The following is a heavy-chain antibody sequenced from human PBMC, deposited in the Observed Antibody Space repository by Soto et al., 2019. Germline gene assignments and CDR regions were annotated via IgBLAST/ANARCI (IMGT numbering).Heavy chain of an antibody. CDR3: ARHPAAAGRTHYYYYYGMDV. CDR2: IYPGDSDT. Sequence: PGEPLKISCNGSGYSFTIYWIGWVRQMPGKGLEWMGIIYPGDSDTRYSPSFQGQVTISADKSISTAYLQWSSLKASDTAMYYCARHPAAAGRTHYYYYYGMDVWRQGTTVTVSS. V-gene: IGHV5-51*01. CDR1: GYSFTIYW. D-gene: IGHD6-13*01. J-gene: IGHJ6*02.